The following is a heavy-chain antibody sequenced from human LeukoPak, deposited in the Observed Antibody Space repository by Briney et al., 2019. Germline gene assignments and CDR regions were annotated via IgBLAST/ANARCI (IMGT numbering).Heavy chain of an antibody. CDR3: ARSRRGSIHNWFDP. D-gene: IGHD2-2*01. CDR2: IYYSGST. CDR1: GGSISSYY. Sequence: SETLSLTCTVSGGSISSYYWSWIRQPPGKGLEWIGYIYYSGSTNYNPSLKSRVTISVDTSKNQFPLKLSSVTAADTAVYYCARSRRGSIHNWFDPWGQGTLVTVSS. V-gene: IGHV4-59*01. J-gene: IGHJ5*02.